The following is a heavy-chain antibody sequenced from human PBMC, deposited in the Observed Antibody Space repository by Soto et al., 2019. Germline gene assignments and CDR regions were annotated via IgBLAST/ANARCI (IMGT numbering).Heavy chain of an antibody. CDR1: GGSISSYY. J-gene: IGHJ3*02. CDR2: IYYSGST. Sequence: QVQLQESGPGLVKPSETLSLTCTVSGGSISSYYWSWIRQPPGKGLEWIGYIYYSGSTNYNPSLKSRVTISVDTSKNQFSLKLSSVTAADTAVYYCARYITGTTGRDSDAFDIWGQGTMVTVSS. D-gene: IGHD1-20*01. CDR3: ARYITGTTGRDSDAFDI. V-gene: IGHV4-59*01.